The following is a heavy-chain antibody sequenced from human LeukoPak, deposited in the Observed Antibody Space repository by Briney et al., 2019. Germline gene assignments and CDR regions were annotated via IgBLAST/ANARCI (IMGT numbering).Heavy chain of an antibody. CDR3: ARDHVLGKAYYYSYGMDV. CDR2: INPSGGST. D-gene: IGHD2-8*02. CDR1: GYTFTSYY. J-gene: IGHJ6*02. Sequence: GASVKVSYKASGYTFTSYYMHWVRQAPGQGLEWMGIINPSGGSTSSAQKFQGRVTMSRDTSPSTVYMELSSLRSEDTAVYYCARDHVLGKAYYYSYGMDVWGQGTTATVSS. V-gene: IGHV1-46*01.